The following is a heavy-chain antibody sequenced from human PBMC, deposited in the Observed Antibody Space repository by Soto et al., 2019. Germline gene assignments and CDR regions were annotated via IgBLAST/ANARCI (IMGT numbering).Heavy chain of an antibody. CDR2: ISYDGSNK. CDR1: GFTFSSYG. J-gene: IGHJ6*03. CDR3: AKDGIGSSSPAPDYYYYYMDV. D-gene: IGHD6-6*01. Sequence: GGSLRLSCAASGFTFSSYGMHWVRQAPGKGLEWVAVISYDGSNKYYADSVKGRFTISRDNSKNTLYLQMNSLRAEDTAVYYCAKDGIGSSSPAPDYYYYYMDVWGKGTTVTVSS. V-gene: IGHV3-30*18.